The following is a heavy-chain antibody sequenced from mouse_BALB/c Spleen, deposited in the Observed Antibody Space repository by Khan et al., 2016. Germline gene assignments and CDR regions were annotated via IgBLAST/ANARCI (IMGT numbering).Heavy chain of an antibody. J-gene: IGHJ3*01. CDR1: GFSLTHYG. CDR3: ARDENYRYDGFAY. CDR2: IWAGGST. D-gene: IGHD2-14*01. V-gene: IGHV2-9*02. Sequence: VQLKESGPGLVAPSQSLSITCTVSGFSLTHYGVHWVRQPPGKGLEWLGIIWAGGSTNYNSALMSRLSISKDNSKSQVSLKMNRLQTDDTAMYYCARDENYRYDGFAYWGQGTLVTVSA.